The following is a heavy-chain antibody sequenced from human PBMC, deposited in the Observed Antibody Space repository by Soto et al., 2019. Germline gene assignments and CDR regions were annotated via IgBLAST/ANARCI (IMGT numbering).Heavy chain of an antibody. CDR2: IYYSGST. V-gene: IGHV4-59*08. D-gene: IGHD3-3*01. Sequence: SETLSLTCTVSGGSISSYYWSWIRQPPGKGLEWIGYIYYSGSTNYNPSLRSRVTISVDTSKNQFSLKLSSVTAADTAVYYCARHVNYDFWSGSRPSYYYYYMDVWGKGTTVTVSS. CDR1: GGSISSYY. J-gene: IGHJ6*03. CDR3: ARHVNYDFWSGSRPSYYYYYMDV.